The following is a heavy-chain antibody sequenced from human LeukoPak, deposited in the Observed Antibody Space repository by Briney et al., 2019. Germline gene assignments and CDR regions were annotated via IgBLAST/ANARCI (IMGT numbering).Heavy chain of an antibody. D-gene: IGHD4-17*01. CDR3: TTDIDYVFAFDN. J-gene: IGHJ3*02. Sequence: GGPLRLSCAASGFTFSNVWMSWVRQAPGKGLEWVGRIKSEADGRTTDYAAPVKGRFTVSRDDSKNTLYLQMNSLKTEDTALYYCTTDIDYVFAFDNWGQGTMITVSS. CDR1: GFTFSNVW. CDR2: IKSEADGRTT. V-gene: IGHV3-15*01.